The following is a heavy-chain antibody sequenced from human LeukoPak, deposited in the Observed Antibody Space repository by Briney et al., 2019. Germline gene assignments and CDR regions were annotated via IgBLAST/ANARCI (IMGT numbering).Heavy chain of an antibody. CDR3: ASVAYDDDILTGYYLVSFDY. V-gene: IGHV4-39*07. CDR2: IYSSGST. CDR1: GGSISSSSYY. J-gene: IGHJ4*02. Sequence: PSETLSLTCTVSGGSISSSSYYWGWIRQPPGKGLEWIGSIYSSGSTYYNPSLKSRVTISVDTSKNQFSLKLSSVTAADTAVYYCASVAYDDDILTGYYLVSFDYWGQGTLVTVSS. D-gene: IGHD3-9*01.